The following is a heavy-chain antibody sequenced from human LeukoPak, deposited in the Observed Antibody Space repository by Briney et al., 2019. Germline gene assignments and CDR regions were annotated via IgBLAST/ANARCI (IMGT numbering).Heavy chain of an antibody. V-gene: IGHV4-39*07. Sequence: PETLSLTCTVSGGSITSYSSGWVRQPPGKGLEWIGTISYSGTTYYSPSLKSRVTISLDTSKNQFSLKLSSVTAADTAIYYCARDFSSSSTVYYYYYMYVWGKGTTVTVSS. CDR3: ARDFSSSSTVYYYYYMYV. J-gene: IGHJ6*03. D-gene: IGHD6-6*01. CDR1: GGSITSYS. CDR2: ISYSGTT.